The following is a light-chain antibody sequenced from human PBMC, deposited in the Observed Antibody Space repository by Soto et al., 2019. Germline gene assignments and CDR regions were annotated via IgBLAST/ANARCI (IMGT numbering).Light chain of an antibody. CDR1: QSISAY. J-gene: IGKJ4*01. CDR3: QQSYSALT. Sequence: DIQMTQSPSYLSASVGDRVIITCRASQSISAYLNWYQQKPGKAPQLLISAASSLQSGVPSRFSGSGSGTDFTLTISSLQPEDFAIYYCQQSYSALTFGGGTKVEIK. CDR2: AAS. V-gene: IGKV1-39*01.